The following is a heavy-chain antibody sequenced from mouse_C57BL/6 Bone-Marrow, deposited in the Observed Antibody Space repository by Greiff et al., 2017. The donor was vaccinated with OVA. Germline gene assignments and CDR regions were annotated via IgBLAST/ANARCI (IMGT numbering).Heavy chain of an antibody. J-gene: IGHJ2*01. D-gene: IGHD1-1*01. CDR3: AKGRDTTVVAGIDY. CDR1: GFSLTSYG. Sequence: VQLQQSGPGLVQPSQSLSITCTVSGFSLTSYGVHWVRQSPGKGLEWLGVIWRGGSTDYNAAFMSRLSITKDNSKSQVFFKMNSLQADDTAIYYCAKGRDTTVVAGIDYWGQGTTLTVSS. CDR2: IWRGGST. V-gene: IGHV2-5*01.